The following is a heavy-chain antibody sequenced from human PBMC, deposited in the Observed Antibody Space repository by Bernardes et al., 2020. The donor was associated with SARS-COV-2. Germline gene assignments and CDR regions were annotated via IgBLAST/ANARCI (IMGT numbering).Heavy chain of an antibody. CDR1: GYPFTSYD. CDR3: ARGTEYRLEDLSSNAFDP. D-gene: IGHD3-16*02. J-gene: IGHJ3*01. V-gene: IGHV1-8*01. CDR2: MNPNSGNT. Sequence: ASVKVSCLASGYPFTSYDINWVRQATGQGLEWMGWMNPNSGNTGFAQKFQGRVTMTRDTSTGTAYMELSSLRSEDTAVYFCARGTEYRLEDLSSNAFDPWGQGTMVTVSS.